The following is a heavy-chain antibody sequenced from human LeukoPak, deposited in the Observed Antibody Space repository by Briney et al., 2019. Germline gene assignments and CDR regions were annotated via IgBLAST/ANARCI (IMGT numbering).Heavy chain of an antibody. V-gene: IGHV1-2*02. Sequence: ASVKVSCKASGYTCTGYYMHWVRQPPGQGLEWMGWINPNSGGTKYAQTLQARVTMTRDTSIRTAYMELSRFRSDDTAVYYCARVISSSGSSWDYWGQGTLVTVSS. CDR3: ARVISSSGSSWDY. CDR2: INPNSGGT. D-gene: IGHD6-6*01. J-gene: IGHJ4*02. CDR1: GYTCTGYY.